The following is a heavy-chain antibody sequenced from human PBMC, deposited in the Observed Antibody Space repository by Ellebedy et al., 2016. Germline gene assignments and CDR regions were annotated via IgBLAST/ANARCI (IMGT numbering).Heavy chain of an antibody. J-gene: IGHJ4*02. CDR3: ARGFGSTSAWYEADY. Sequence: SETLSLTCTVSGGSISSNSYYWGWIRQPPGKGLEWIGSIYSSGSTYYNPSLESRVTISLDTSKSRFSLKLSSLTAADTALYYCARGFGSTSAWYEADYWGQGTLVTVSS. D-gene: IGHD6-19*01. CDR1: GGSISSNSYY. V-gene: IGHV4-39*07. CDR2: IYSSGST.